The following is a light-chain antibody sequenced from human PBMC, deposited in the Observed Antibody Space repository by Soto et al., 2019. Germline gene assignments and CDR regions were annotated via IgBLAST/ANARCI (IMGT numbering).Light chain of an antibody. V-gene: IGLV2-8*01. CDR1: SSDVGGYNF. CDR3: SSFAGYNNYVV. J-gene: IGLJ2*01. CDR2: EVS. Sequence: QSALTQPPSASGSPGQSVTISCTGTSSDVGGYNFVSWYQQHPGKAPKLMIYEVSKRPSGVPDRFSGSKSGNTASLTVSGLQAEDEAGYHCSSFAGYNNYVVFGGGTKLTVL.